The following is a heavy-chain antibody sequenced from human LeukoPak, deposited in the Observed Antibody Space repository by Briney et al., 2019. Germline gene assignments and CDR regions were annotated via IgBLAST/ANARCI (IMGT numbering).Heavy chain of an antibody. CDR1: GGSISSYY. CDR2: IYTSGST. CDR3: AREAPPEGGLTMVRGVIIGPFDC. D-gene: IGHD3-10*01. J-gene: IGHJ4*02. Sequence: SQTLSLTCTVSGGSISSYYWSWIRQPAGKGLEWIGRIYTSGSTNYNPSLKSRVTMSVDTSKNQFSLKLSSVTAADTAVYYCAREAPPEGGLTMVRGVIIGPFDCWGQGTLVTVSS. V-gene: IGHV4-4*07.